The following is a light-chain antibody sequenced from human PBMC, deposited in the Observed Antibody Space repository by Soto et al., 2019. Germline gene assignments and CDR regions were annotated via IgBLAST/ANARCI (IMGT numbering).Light chain of an antibody. Sequence: DIQMTQSASALSASVGERVTIACRASQTISNYLNWYQQKPGQAPKLLISAASSLQSGVPSRFSGSGSGTDFTLIISSLQPEDFATYYCQQTYSAPRTFGQGTKVDI. J-gene: IGKJ1*01. CDR3: QQTYSAPRT. CDR1: QTISNY. V-gene: IGKV1-39*01. CDR2: AAS.